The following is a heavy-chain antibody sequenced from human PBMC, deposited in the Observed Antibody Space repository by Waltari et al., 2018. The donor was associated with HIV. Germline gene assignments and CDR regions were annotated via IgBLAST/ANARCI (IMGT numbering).Heavy chain of an antibody. CDR2: ISDYNGNT. V-gene: IGHV1-18*01. Sequence: VQLVQSGAEVTKPGASVKVSCKASGYTFTSYGISWVRPAPGNGLEWMGWISDYNGNTNYAQKLQGRVTMTTDTSTITAYMELRSLRSDDTAVYYCARDEPHGYSYGNDAFDIWGQGTMVTVSS. CDR1: GYTFTSYG. CDR3: ARDEPHGYSYGNDAFDI. D-gene: IGHD5-18*01. J-gene: IGHJ3*02.